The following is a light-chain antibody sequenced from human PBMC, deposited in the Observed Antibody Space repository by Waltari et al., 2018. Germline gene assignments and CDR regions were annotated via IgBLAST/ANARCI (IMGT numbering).Light chain of an antibody. Sequence: QSVLTPLPSASGTPGQGVTISCPGSSSNIGDNYVYWYQQFPGTSPKLLIHRNNQRPSGVPDRFSGSKSGTSAFLVISGLRSEDEADYHCATWDDSLSGWVFGGGTKVTVL. V-gene: IGLV1-47*01. CDR2: RNN. J-gene: IGLJ3*02. CDR3: ATWDDSLSGWV. CDR1: SSNIGDNY.